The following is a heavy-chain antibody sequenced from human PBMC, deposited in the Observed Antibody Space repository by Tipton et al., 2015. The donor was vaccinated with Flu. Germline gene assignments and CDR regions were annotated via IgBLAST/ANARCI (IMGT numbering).Heavy chain of an antibody. CDR3: ARDYLWFGERTRDNCFDP. CDR2: VSYDGGDT. J-gene: IGHJ5*02. CDR1: GFTFSSYA. D-gene: IGHD3-10*01. Sequence: SLRLSCAASGFTFSSYAMHWVRQAPGKGLEWVAVVSYDGGDTYYADSVKGRFTISRDNSKNMLYLQMNSLRVEDTAVYYCARDYLWFGERTRDNCFDPWGQGTLVTVSS. V-gene: IGHV3-30*04.